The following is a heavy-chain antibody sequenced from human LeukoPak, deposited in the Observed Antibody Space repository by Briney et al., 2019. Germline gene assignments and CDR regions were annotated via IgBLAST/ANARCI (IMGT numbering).Heavy chain of an antibody. J-gene: IGHJ6*02. V-gene: IGHV3-74*01. CDR2: INTDGRNT. Sequence: PGGSLRLSCAASGFTFSTYWMHWVRQAPGKGLVWVSHINTDGRNTTYADSVKGRFTISRDNAKNTLYLQMNSLRAEDTAVFYCARGYYYGMDVWGQGTTVTVSS. CDR1: GFTFSTYW. CDR3: ARGYYYGMDV.